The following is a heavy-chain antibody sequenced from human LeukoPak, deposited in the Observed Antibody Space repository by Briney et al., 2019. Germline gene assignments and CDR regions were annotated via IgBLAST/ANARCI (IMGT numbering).Heavy chain of an antibody. CDR1: GFTFSSYA. CDR2: ISSNGGST. D-gene: IGHD6-13*01. Sequence: GGSLRLSCAASGFTFSSYAMHWVRQAPGKGLEYVSAISSNGGSTYYANSVKGRFTISRDNSKNTLYLQMGSLRAEDMAVYYCARVGAAAGTGREADAFDIWGQGTMVTVSS. J-gene: IGHJ3*02. V-gene: IGHV3-64*01. CDR3: ARVGAAAGTGREADAFDI.